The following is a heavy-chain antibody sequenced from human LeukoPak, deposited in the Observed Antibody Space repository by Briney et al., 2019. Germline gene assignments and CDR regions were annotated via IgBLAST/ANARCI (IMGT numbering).Heavy chain of an antibody. D-gene: IGHD3-16*02. CDR3: AKDGVILAPGVYWYMDV. CDR1: EFTFSTYW. Sequence: GGSLRLSCAASEFTFSTYWMHWVRQAPGKGLVWVSRINSDGSSTNYADSAKGRFTISRDNSRNTLYLQMNSLTAEDTAVFYCAKDGVILAPGVYWYMDVWGRGTTVTVSS. V-gene: IGHV3-74*01. J-gene: IGHJ6*03. CDR2: INSDGSST.